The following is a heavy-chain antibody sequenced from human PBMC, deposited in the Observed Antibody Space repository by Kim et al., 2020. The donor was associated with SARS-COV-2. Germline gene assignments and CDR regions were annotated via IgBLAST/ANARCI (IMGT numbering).Heavy chain of an antibody. CDR3: ARDQSAFDI. J-gene: IGHJ3*02. V-gene: IGHV4-59*01. CDR2: ST. Sequence: STNYNPSLKSRVTISVDTSKNQFSLKLSSVTAADTAVYYCARDQSAFDIWGQGTMVTVSS.